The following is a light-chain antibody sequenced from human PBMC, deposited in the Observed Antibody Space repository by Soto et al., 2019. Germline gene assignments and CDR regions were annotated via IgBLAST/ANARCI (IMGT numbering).Light chain of an antibody. V-gene: IGKV4-1*01. CDR2: WAS. Sequence: DIGMTQSPDSLTVPLGERATINCKSSQSVLDISNSKNYLTWYQQKPGQPPKLLIYWASTRESGVPDRSSGQRSGTDFNLTVNSLQAEDVAVYCCQQYYGAPFTFGQGTRLESK. CDR3: QQYYGAPFT. CDR1: QSVLDISNSKNY. J-gene: IGKJ5*01.